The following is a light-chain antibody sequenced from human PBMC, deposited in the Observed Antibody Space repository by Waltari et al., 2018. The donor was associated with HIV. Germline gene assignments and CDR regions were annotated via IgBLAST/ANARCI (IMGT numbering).Light chain of an antibody. CDR2: EVS. V-gene: IGLV2-8*01. J-gene: IGLJ3*02. CDR3: SSYGDSLKIL. CDR1: SSAIGAYAF. Sequence: QSALTQPPSASGSLGHSVTISCTGPSSAIGAYAFFPWFQQHPHSAPKLLLYEVSRRPSTVSDRFSGSRSGNTAFLTVAGLQPDDEATYFCSSYGDSLKILFGGGTNVTIL.